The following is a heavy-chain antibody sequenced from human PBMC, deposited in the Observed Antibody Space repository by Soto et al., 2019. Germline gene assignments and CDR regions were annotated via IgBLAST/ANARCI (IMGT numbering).Heavy chain of an antibody. CDR1: GFDFSSYA. J-gene: IGHJ6*02. CDR2: ISYDGNYI. D-gene: IGHD3-16*01. Sequence: QVQLVESGGGVVQPGASLRLSCEASGFDFSSYAMHWVRQAPGKGLEWVGVISYDGNYIYYADSVKGRFTISRDNSKNTLYVQVNILRPEDTAVYYCAKGILSATIGPYAMDVWGQGTTVTVSS. V-gene: IGHV3-30*18. CDR3: AKGILSATIGPYAMDV.